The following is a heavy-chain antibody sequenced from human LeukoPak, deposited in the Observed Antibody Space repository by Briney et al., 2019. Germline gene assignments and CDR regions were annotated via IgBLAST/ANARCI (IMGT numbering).Heavy chain of an antibody. D-gene: IGHD3-16*01. CDR1: GFGFSTYS. CDR2: IKQDGSEK. CDR3: VKGSYASFNYYHYMDV. Sequence: PGGSLRLSCAASGFGFSTYSMTWVRQAPGKGLEWVANIKQDGSEKYYVDSVKGRFTISRDNAKNLLFLQMNSLRAEDTALYYCVKGSYASFNYYHYMDVWGKGTTVTVSS. J-gene: IGHJ6*03. V-gene: IGHV3-7*01.